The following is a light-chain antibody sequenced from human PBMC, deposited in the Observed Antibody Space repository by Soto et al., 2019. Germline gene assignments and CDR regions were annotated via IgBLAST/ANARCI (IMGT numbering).Light chain of an antibody. V-gene: IGLV1-51*01. Sequence: QSVLTQPPSVSAAPGQRVTISCSGGRSNIGNYYVSWYHQLPGTAPKVLIFDNDKRPSGIPDRFSGSKSGTSATLAITGIQTGDGGEYSCGAWDDSLNVYLFGGGTKVTAL. CDR1: RSNIGNYY. CDR3: GAWDDSLNVYL. J-gene: IGLJ1*01. CDR2: DND.